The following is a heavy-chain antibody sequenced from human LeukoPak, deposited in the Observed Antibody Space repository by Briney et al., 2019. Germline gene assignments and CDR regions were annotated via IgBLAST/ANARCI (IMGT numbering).Heavy chain of an antibody. D-gene: IGHD6-13*01. CDR2: TYYRSKWYN. CDR3: ARAAAGDEYDY. J-gene: IGHJ4*02. V-gene: IGHV6-1*01. Sequence: XXXXSPXXXXXXLGRTYYRSKWYNDYAVSVKSRITINPDTSKNQFSLQLNSVTPEDTAVYYCARAAAGDEYDYWGQGTLVTVSS.